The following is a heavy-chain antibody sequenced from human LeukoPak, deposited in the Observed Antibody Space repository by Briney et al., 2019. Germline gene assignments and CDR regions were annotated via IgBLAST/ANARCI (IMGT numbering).Heavy chain of an antibody. Sequence: GGSLRLSCAASGFTFSSYAMHWVRQAPGKGLEWVAVISYDGSNKYYADSVKGRFTISRDNSKNTLYLQMNSLRAEDTAVYYCAREGRIYWGQGTLVTVSS. CDR1: GFTFSSYA. CDR3: AREGRIY. CDR2: ISYDGSNK. J-gene: IGHJ4*02. V-gene: IGHV3-30*04.